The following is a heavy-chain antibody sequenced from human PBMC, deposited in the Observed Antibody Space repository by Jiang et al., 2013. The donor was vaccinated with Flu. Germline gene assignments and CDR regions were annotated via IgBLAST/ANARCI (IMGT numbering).Heavy chain of an antibody. J-gene: IGHJ4*02. D-gene: IGHD3-10*01. CDR3: ARTPAPHYYGSGSYDTYYFDY. CDR1: GFSLSTSGMC. CDR2: IDWDDDK. V-gene: IGHV2-70*11. Sequence: PTQTLTLTCTFSGFSLSTSGMCVSWIRQPPGKALEWLARIDWDDDKYYSTSLKTRLTISKDTSKNQVVLTMTNMDPVDTATYYCARTPAPHYYGSGSYDTYYFDYWGQGTLVTVSS.